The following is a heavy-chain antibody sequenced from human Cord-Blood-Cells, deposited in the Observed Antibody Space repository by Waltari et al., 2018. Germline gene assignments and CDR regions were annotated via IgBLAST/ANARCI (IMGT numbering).Heavy chain of an antibody. V-gene: IGHV3-74*01. CDR2: INSDGSST. CDR1: GFTFSSYW. Sequence: EVQLVESGGGLVQPGGSLRLSCAASGFTFSSYWMHWVRQAPGKGLVVVQSINSDGSSTSYADSVKGRFTISRDNAKNTLYLQMNSLRAEDTAVYYCASDLAAAGTDYWGQGTLVTVSS. J-gene: IGHJ4*02. D-gene: IGHD6-13*01. CDR3: ASDLAAAGTDY.